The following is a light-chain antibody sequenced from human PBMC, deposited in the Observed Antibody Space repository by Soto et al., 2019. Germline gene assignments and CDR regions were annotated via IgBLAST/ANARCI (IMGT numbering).Light chain of an antibody. Sequence: QSALTQPASVSGSPGQSITISCTGTSSDVGSYNLVSWYQQHPGKAPKLMIYEGSKRPSGVSNRFSGSKSGNTASLTISGLQAEDDADYYCCSYAGSYVFGTGTKLTVL. CDR3: CSYAGSYV. CDR1: SSDVGSYNL. V-gene: IGLV2-23*01. CDR2: EGS. J-gene: IGLJ1*01.